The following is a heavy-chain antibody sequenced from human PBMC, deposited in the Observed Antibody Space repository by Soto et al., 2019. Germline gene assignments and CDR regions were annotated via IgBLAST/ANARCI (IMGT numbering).Heavy chain of an antibody. CDR1: DYTFSSYG. D-gene: IGHD2-2*01. V-gene: IGHV1-18*01. J-gene: IGHJ6*02. CDR2: ISIYNGNT. Sequence: AAAVKVSCKASDYTFSSYGISWVRQAPGQVLEWMVWISIYNGNTNYAQKLQGRVTMTTDTSTSTAYMELRSLRSDDTAVYYCARDSERGSTSGYYYYGMDVWGQGTTVTVSS. CDR3: ARDSERGSTSGYYYYGMDV.